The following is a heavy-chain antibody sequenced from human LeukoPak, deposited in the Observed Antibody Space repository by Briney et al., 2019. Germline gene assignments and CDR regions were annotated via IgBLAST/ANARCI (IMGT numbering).Heavy chain of an antibody. D-gene: IGHD2-8*01. J-gene: IGHJ4*02. Sequence: PGGSLRLSCAASGFPFNSHWMSWVRQAPGKGLEWVANTKGDGSEKTYVDSVKGRFTISRDNAKNSVYLQMDSLRVEDTAVYYCAAAPNSKYFDYWGQGNLVTVS. CDR2: TKGDGSEK. CDR3: AAAPNSKYFDY. V-gene: IGHV3-7*01. CDR1: GFPFNSHW.